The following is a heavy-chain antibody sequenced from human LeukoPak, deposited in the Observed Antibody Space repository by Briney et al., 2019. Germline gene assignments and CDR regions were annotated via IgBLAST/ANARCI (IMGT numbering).Heavy chain of an antibody. CDR3: AKGGIAVAGTSYYYYMDV. J-gene: IGHJ6*03. CDR1: GFTFSSYG. Sequence: GGSLRLSCAASGFTFSSYGMSWVRQAPGKGLEWVSAISGSGDYTYYADSVKGRFTISRDNSKNTLYLEMNSLRAEDTAVYYCAKGGIAVAGTSYYYYMDVWGKGTTVTISS. V-gene: IGHV3-23*01. CDR2: ISGSGDYT. D-gene: IGHD6-19*01.